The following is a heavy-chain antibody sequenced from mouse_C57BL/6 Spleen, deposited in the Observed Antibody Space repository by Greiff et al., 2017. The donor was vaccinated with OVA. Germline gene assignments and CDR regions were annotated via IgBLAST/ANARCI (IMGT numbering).Heavy chain of an antibody. CDR3: ARSKAAQATGVDY. CDR2: IDPSDSYT. CDR1: GYTFTSYW. Sequence: VQLQQSGAELVKPGASVKLSCKASGYTFTSYWMQWVKQRPGQGLEWIGEIDPSDSYTTYNQKFKGKATLTVDTSSSPAYMQLSSLTSEDSAVYYCARSKAAQATGVDYWGQGTTLTVSS. D-gene: IGHD3-2*02. J-gene: IGHJ2*01. V-gene: IGHV1-50*01.